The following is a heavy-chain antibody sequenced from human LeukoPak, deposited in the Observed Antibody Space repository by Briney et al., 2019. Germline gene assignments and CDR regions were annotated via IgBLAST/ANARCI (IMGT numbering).Heavy chain of an antibody. J-gene: IGHJ5*02. Sequence: SQTLSLTCTVSGGSISSGDYYWSWIRQPPGKGLEWIAYMYYSGSTYYNPSLKSRVTMSADTSKNQLSLKLSSVTAADTAVYYCARPYYYDSRIDPWGRGILVTVSS. V-gene: IGHV4-30-4*01. CDR3: ARPYYYDSRIDP. CDR1: GGSISSGDYY. D-gene: IGHD3-22*01. CDR2: MYYSGST.